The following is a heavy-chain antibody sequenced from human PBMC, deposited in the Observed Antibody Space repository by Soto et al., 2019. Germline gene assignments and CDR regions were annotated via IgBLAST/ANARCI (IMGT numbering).Heavy chain of an antibody. V-gene: IGHV1-18*01. CDR1: GYIFGNYG. Sequence: QVQLVQSGDEMKKPGASVRVSCKASGYIFGNYGIAWVRQAPGQGLEWMGWISPYTGDTHSASKVQGRLTMTTDTCTSTASRDLGSLTSDGTAVYYCAKRDNYVTPTPLDVWGQATTVTVSS. CDR2: ISPYTGDT. J-gene: IGHJ6*02. D-gene: IGHD3-16*01. CDR3: AKRDNYVTPTPLDV.